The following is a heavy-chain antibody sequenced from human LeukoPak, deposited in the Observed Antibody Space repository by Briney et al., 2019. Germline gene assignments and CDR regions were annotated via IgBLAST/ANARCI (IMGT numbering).Heavy chain of an antibody. J-gene: IGHJ5*02. Sequence: GGSLRLSCAASGFTFSAYWMNWVRQGPGKGLVWVSRINSDGSSTSYADSVKGRFTISRDNAKNTLYLQMNSLRAEDTAVYYCARPLVATIDVGWFDPWGQGTLVTVSS. CDR3: ARPLVATIDVGWFDP. CDR2: INSDGSST. CDR1: GFTFSAYW. D-gene: IGHD5-12*01. V-gene: IGHV3-74*01.